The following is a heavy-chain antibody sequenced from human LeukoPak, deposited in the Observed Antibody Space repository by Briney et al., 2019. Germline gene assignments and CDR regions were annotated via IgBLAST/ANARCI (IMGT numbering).Heavy chain of an antibody. Sequence: PGGSLRLSCAASGFTFSSYAMSWVRQAPGKGLEWVSAISGSGGSTYYADSVKGRFTISRDNSKNTLYLQVNSLRAEDTAVYYCAKVIPGYYDSSGYYYDYWGQGTLVTVSS. CDR3: AKVIPGYYDSSGYYYDY. J-gene: IGHJ4*02. V-gene: IGHV3-23*01. CDR2: ISGSGGST. CDR1: GFTFSSYA. D-gene: IGHD3-22*01.